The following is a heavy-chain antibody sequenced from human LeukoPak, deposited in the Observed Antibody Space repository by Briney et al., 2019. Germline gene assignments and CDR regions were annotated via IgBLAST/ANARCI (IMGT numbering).Heavy chain of an antibody. D-gene: IGHD6-13*01. CDR1: GGSISSYY. J-gene: IGHJ4*02. Sequence: KPSETLSLTCTVSGGSISSYYWSWIRQPPGKGLEWIGYIYYSGSTNYNPSLKSRVTISVDTSKNQFSLKLSSVTAADTAVYYCARAWQLGTLDYWGQGTLVTVSS. CDR2: IYYSGST. V-gene: IGHV4-59*01. CDR3: ARAWQLGTLDY.